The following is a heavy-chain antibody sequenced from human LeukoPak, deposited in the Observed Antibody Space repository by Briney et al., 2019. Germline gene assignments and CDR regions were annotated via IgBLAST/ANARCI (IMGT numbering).Heavy chain of an antibody. CDR1: GGTFTSYA. V-gene: IGHV1-69*04. CDR2: IIPILGIA. Sequence: SVRASCKASGGTFTSYAISGVRQAPGKRLWRMGRIIPILGIANYAQKFQGRVTITADKSTSTAYMELSSLRSEDTAVYYCAAGGLDQTRAEYFQHWGQGTLVTVSS. J-gene: IGHJ1*01. CDR3: AAGGLDQTRAEYFQH. D-gene: IGHD3/OR15-3a*01.